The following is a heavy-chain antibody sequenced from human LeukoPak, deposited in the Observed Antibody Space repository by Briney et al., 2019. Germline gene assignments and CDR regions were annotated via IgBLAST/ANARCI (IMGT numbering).Heavy chain of an antibody. CDR3: ARDCSGVSCQSAS. J-gene: IGHJ5*02. Sequence: KPSETLALTCIVSGYSISSGYYWGWIRQSPGKGLEWIGNVYHTGSTCYNPSLKSRVTISVDTSKNQFSLRLSSVTAADTAVYYCARDCSGVSCQSASWGQGTLVTVSS. D-gene: IGHD2-15*01. CDR1: GYSISSGYY. CDR2: VYHTGST. V-gene: IGHV4-38-2*02.